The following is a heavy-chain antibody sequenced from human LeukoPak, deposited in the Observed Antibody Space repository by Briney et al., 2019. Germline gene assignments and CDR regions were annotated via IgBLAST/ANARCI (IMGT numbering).Heavy chain of an antibody. CDR1: GGSFSAYY. D-gene: IGHD5-24*01. CDR2: ISHTGST. Sequence: PSETLSLTCTVYGGSFSAYYWTWIRQPPGKGLEWIGEISHTGSTNYNPSLKSRVTISVDSPQIQFSLKVRSVTAADTAVYYCAGIELATTKFAHWGQGTLVAVSS. V-gene: IGHV4-34*01. J-gene: IGHJ4*02. CDR3: AGIELATTKFAH.